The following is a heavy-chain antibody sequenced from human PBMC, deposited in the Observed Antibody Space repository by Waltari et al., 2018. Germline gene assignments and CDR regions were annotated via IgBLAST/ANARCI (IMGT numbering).Heavy chain of an antibody. V-gene: IGHV4-34*01. CDR3: ARSSGYSGYARF. J-gene: IGHJ4*02. D-gene: IGHD5-12*01. CDR1: GGSFSGYY. Sequence: QVQLQQWGAGLLKPSETLSLTCAVYGGSFSGYYWSWIRQPPGKGLEWIGEIKHGGRTNYSPTLKSRVTISVDTSKNQFSLKLSSVTAADTAVYYCARSSGYSGYARFWGQGTLVTVSS. CDR2: IKHGGRT.